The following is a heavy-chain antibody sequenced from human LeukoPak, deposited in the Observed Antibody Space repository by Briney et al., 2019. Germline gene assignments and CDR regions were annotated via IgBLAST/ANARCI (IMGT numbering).Heavy chain of an antibody. J-gene: IGHJ6*03. D-gene: IGHD6-13*01. CDR2: IKQDGSEK. V-gene: IGHV3-7*01. Sequence: GGSLRLSCAASGFTFSDYGIHWVRQAPGKGLEWVANIKQDGSEKYYVDSVKGRFTISRGNAKNSLYLQMNSLRAEDTAVYYCARGTYSSSWLYYYYYYMDVWGKGTTVTVSS. CDR1: GFTFSDYG. CDR3: ARGTYSSSWLYYYYYYMDV.